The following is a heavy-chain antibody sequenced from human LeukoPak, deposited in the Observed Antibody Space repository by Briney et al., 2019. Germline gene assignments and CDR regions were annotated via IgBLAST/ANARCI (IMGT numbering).Heavy chain of an antibody. V-gene: IGHV3-30*02. CDR1: GFTFSSYA. Sequence: PGGSLRLSCAASGFTFSSYAMHWVRQAPGKGLEWVAFIRYDGSNKYYADSVKGRFTISRDNSKNTLYLQMNSLRADDTAVYYCAREYAFDIWGQGTMVTVSS. CDR2: IRYDGSNK. CDR3: AREYAFDI. J-gene: IGHJ3*02. D-gene: IGHD3-10*01.